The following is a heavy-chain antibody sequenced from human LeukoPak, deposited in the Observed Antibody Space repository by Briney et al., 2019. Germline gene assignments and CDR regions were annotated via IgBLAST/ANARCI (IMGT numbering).Heavy chain of an antibody. V-gene: IGHV1-2*02. Sequence: GASVKVSCKASGYTFTGYYMHWVRQAPGQGLEWMGWVNPDSGGTNFAQKFQGRVTMTRDTSISTAYMELSRLRSDDTAVYYCGRDFRDSLDYWGQGTLVTVSS. J-gene: IGHJ4*02. CDR1: GYTFTGYY. CDR3: GRDFRDSLDY. CDR2: VNPDSGGT.